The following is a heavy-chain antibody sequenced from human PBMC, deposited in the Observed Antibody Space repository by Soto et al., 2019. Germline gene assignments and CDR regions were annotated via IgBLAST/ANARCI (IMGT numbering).Heavy chain of an antibody. CDR3: ARYAFLRYIDWLSP. V-gene: IGHV4-31*03. CDR2: IYYSGST. D-gene: IGHD3-9*01. J-gene: IGHJ5*02. CDR1: GGSISSGGYY. Sequence: QVQLQESGPGLVKPSQTLSLTCTVSGGSISSGGYYWNWIRQHPGKGMEWIGYIYYSGSTYYNPSLKSRVTTTVDTYKNRFSLTLCSVTAADTAVYYCARYAFLRYIDWLSPWGQGTLVTVSS.